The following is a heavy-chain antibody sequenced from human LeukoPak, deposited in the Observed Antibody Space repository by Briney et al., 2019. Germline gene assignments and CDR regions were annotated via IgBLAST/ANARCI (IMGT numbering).Heavy chain of an antibody. V-gene: IGHV3-23*01. CDR1: GFTFSSYA. J-gene: IGHJ4*02. D-gene: IGHD3-16*02. CDR2: ISGSGGST. Sequence: PGGSLRLSCAASGFTFSSYAMSWVRQAPGKGLEWVSAISGSGGSTYYADSVKGRFTISRDNSKNTLYLQMNSLRAEDTAVYYCAKGSGYDYVWGSYRYSFDYWGQGTLVTVSS. CDR3: AKGSGYDYVWGSYRYSFDY.